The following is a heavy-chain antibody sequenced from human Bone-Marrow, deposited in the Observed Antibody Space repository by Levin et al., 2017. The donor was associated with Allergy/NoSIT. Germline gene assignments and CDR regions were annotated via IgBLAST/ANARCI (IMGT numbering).Heavy chain of an antibody. V-gene: IGHV3-7*03. CDR1: GFTFSGHW. CDR3: VRDWEWSSDS. J-gene: IGHJ4*02. CDR2: IDKDASAK. Sequence: ETLSLTCAASGFTFSGHWMNWVRQAPGEGLEWVASIDKDASAKYYVDSVKGRFTISRDNAKSLLYLQMNNLRVEDTAVYYCVRDWEWSSDSWGQGTLVTVSS. D-gene: IGHD3-3*01.